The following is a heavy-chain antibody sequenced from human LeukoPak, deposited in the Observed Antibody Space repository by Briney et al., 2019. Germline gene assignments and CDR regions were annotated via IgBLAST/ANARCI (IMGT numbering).Heavy chain of an antibody. CDR1: GFTVSSNY. J-gene: IGHJ4*02. CDR2: IYSDGTT. D-gene: IGHD6-13*01. V-gene: IGHV3-53*01. CDR3: ARGIAAAGTGLYN. Sequence: GGSLRLSCTVSGFTVSSNYMTWVRQAPGKGLEWVSVIYSDGTTYNADSVKGRFTISRDNSKNTLYLQINSLRAEDTAVYYCARGIAAAGTGLYNWSQGTLLTVSS.